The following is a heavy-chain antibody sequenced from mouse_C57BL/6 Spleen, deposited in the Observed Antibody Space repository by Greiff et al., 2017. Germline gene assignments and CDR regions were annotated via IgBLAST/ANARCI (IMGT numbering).Heavy chain of an antibody. Sequence: VQLQQSGAELVKPGASVKISCKASGYTFTDYYINWVKQRPGQGLEWIGQIGPGSGSTYYNEKFKGKATLTADKSSRTAYMQLSSLTSEDSAVYFCARYYGKYFDYWGQGTTLTVSS. V-gene: IGHV1-77*01. D-gene: IGHD2-1*01. CDR3: ARYYGKYFDY. CDR1: GYTFTDYY. CDR2: IGPGSGST. J-gene: IGHJ2*01.